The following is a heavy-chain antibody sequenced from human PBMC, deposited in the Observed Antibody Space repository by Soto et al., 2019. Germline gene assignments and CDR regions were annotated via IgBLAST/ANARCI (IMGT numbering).Heavy chain of an antibody. D-gene: IGHD6-13*01. CDR2: ISAYNGNT. CDR1: GYTFTSYG. V-gene: IGHV1-18*04. Sequence: QVPLVQSGAEVKKPGASVKVSCKASGYTFTSYGISWVRQAPGQVLEWMGWISAYNGNTNYAQKLQGRVTMTTDTSTSTDYMELRSLRSDDTAVYYCARKSSSWSRWFDTWGQGTLVTVSS. J-gene: IGHJ5*02. CDR3: ARKSSSWSRWFDT.